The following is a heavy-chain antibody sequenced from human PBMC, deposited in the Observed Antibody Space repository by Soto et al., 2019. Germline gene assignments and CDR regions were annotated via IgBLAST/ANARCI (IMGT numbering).Heavy chain of an antibody. Sequence: GGSLRLSCAASGFTFSSYSMNWVRQAPGKGLEWVSSISSSSSYIYYADSVKGRFTISRDNAKNSLYLQMNSLRAEDTAVYYCARDLRAYCGGDCSSWYFDLWGRGTLVTVSS. CDR1: GFTFSSYS. D-gene: IGHD2-21*02. V-gene: IGHV3-21*01. CDR3: ARDLRAYCGGDCSSWYFDL. CDR2: ISSSSSYI. J-gene: IGHJ2*01.